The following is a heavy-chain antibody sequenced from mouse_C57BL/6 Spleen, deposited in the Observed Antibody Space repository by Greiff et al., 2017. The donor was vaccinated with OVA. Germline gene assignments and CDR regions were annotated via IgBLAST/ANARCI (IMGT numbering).Heavy chain of an antibody. CDR2: INPNNGGT. CDR3: ARNRHGSSLYAMDY. CDR1: GYTFTDYN. D-gene: IGHD1-1*01. J-gene: IGHJ4*01. Sequence: VQLQQSGPELVKPGASVKIPCKASGYTFTDYNMDWVKQSHGKSLEWIGDINPNNGGTIYNQKFKGKATLTVDKSSSTAYMELRSLTSEDTAVYYCARNRHGSSLYAMDYWGQGTSVTVSS. V-gene: IGHV1-18*01.